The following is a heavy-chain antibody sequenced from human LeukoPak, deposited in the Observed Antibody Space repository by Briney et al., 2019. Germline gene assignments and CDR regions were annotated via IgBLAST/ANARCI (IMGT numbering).Heavy chain of an antibody. V-gene: IGHV3-48*03. CDR2: ISSSGSTI. Sequence: AGGSLRLSCAASGFTFSNYEMNWVRQAPGKGLEWVSYISSSGSTIYYADSEKGQYTISRDNAKKSLFLQMNSLRAEDTGVYYCATSGYYFEYWGQGTLVTVSS. CDR1: GFTFSNYE. D-gene: IGHD3-22*01. J-gene: IGHJ4*02. CDR3: ATSGYYFEY.